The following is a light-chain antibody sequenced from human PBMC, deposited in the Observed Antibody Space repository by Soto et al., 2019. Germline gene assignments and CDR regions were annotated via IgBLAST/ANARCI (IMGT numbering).Light chain of an antibody. Sequence: EIVMTQSPATLSVSPGERATLSCRASQIVSSNLAWYQQKPGQAPRLLIYGASTRATGIPARCSGSGSGTEFTLTISSLQSQDFAVYYCQQYNNWPPWTFGHGTKVEIK. J-gene: IGKJ1*01. CDR3: QQYNNWPPWT. CDR2: GAS. CDR1: QIVSSN. V-gene: IGKV3-15*01.